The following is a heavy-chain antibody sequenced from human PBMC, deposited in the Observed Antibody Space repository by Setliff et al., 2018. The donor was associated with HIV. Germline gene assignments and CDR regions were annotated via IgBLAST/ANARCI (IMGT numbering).Heavy chain of an antibody. Sequence: SETLSLTCAVYNGSLSDYNWSWIRQSPGKGLEWIGEINYAGLSDYNPSLTSRVSMAVDTSRNQFSLNLASVTAADTAVYYCARPTGGGNFDVWGPGTMVTVS. D-gene: IGHD7-27*01. CDR2: INYAGLS. CDR1: NGSLSDYN. J-gene: IGHJ3*01. V-gene: IGHV4-34*01. CDR3: ARPTGGGNFDV.